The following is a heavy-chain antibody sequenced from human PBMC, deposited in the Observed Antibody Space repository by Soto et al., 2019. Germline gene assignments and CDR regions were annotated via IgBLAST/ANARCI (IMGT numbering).Heavy chain of an antibody. CDR3: AIVGSRYYLRWFAA. Sequence: ASVKVSCKASGYTFTNYGISWVRQAPGQGLEWMGWISAYNGNTNYSQKLQGRVTMTTDTSTSTAYMELRRLRSDDTAVYYRAIVGSRYYLRWFAAWGQGILVTVS. J-gene: IGHJ5*02. D-gene: IGHD3-3*01. CDR1: GYTFTNYG. CDR2: ISAYNGNT. V-gene: IGHV1-18*04.